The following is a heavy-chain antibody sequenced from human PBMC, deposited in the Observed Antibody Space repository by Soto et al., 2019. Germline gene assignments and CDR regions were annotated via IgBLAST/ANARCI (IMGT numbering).Heavy chain of an antibody. Sequence: GASVKVSCKASGYTFTSYGISWVRQAPGQGLEWMGWISAYNGNTNYAQKLQGRVTMTTDTSTSTAYMELRSLRSDDTAVYYCARAITMVRGGGSQFDYWGQGTLVTVSS. D-gene: IGHD3-10*01. CDR2: ISAYNGNT. J-gene: IGHJ4*02. V-gene: IGHV1-18*01. CDR3: ARAITMVRGGGSQFDY. CDR1: GYTFTSYG.